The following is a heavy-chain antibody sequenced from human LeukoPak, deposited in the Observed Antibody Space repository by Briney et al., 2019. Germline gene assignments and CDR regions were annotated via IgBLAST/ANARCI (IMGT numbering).Heavy chain of an antibody. CDR2: IWYDGSNK. CDR1: GFTFSSYG. CDR3: ARDSDQTTVTTRGNWFDP. Sequence: PGGSLRLSCAASGFTFSSYGMHWVRQAPGKGLEWVAVIWYDGSNKYYADSVKGRFTISRDNSKNTLYLQMNSLRAEDTAVYYCARDSDQTTVTTRGNWFDPWGQGTLVTVSS. J-gene: IGHJ5*02. D-gene: IGHD4-17*01. V-gene: IGHV3-33*01.